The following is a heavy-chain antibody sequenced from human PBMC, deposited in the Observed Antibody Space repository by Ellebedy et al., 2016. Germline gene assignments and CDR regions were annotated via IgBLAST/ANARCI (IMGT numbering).Heavy chain of an antibody. D-gene: IGHD6-19*01. CDR3: TRGFSIAVAGNWFDP. V-gene: IGHV1-2*02. CDR2: INPNSGGT. CDR1: GYIFTGYF. J-gene: IGHJ5*02. Sequence: ASVKVSCKASGYIFTGYFMHWVRQAPGQGLKWMAWINPNSGGTKYAQQFQGRVTLTRDTSINTAYMELSSLRSDDTAVYYCTRGFSIAVAGNWFDPWGQGTLVTVSS.